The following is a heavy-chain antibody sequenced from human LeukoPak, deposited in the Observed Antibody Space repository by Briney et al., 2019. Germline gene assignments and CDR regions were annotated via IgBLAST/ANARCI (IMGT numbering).Heavy chain of an antibody. Sequence: GGSLRLSCAASGVTLSTYAMSWARQAPGKGLEWVSAISGSGGSTYYADSVKGRFTISRDNSKNTLYLQMNSLRAEDTAVYYCAKDLRYSSGWYFDYWGQGTLVTVSP. CDR2: ISGSGGST. D-gene: IGHD6-19*01. CDR3: AKDLRYSSGWYFDY. V-gene: IGHV3-23*01. J-gene: IGHJ4*02. CDR1: GVTLSTYA.